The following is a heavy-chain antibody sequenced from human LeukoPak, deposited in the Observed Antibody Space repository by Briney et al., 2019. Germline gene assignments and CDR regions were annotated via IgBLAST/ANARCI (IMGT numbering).Heavy chain of an antibody. D-gene: IGHD1-7*01. V-gene: IGHV4-34*01. CDR2: IDRHGGT. CDR1: GGSLSGYY. J-gene: IGHJ3*02. Sequence: SETLALTCAVYGGSLSGYYWTFVRQTPGKGLEWIGEIDRHGGTGYHPSLKSRVTISVDTSKNQFSLKLSSVTAADTAVYYCARVPLGEELRGGAFDIWGQGTMVTVSS. CDR3: ARVPLGEELRGGAFDI.